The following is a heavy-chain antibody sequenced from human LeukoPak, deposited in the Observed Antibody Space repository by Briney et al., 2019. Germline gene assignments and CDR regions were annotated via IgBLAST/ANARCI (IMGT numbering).Heavy chain of an antibody. V-gene: IGHV3-30-3*01. CDR3: ARDQLLWFGEFTKFDY. J-gene: IGHJ4*02. CDR2: ISYDGSNK. D-gene: IGHD3-10*01. Sequence: GGSLILSCAASGFTFSSYAMHWVRQAPGKGLEWVAVISYDGSNKYYADSVKGRFTISRDNSKNTLYLQMNSLRAEDTAVYYCARDQLLWFGEFTKFDYWGQGTLVTVSS. CDR1: GFTFSSYA.